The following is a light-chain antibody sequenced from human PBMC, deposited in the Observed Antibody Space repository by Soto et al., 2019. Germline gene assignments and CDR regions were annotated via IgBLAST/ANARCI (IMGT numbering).Light chain of an antibody. Sequence: EIVLTQSPATLSLSPGERATLSCRASQSVSSCLAWYQQKPGKAPRLLIYDASNRANGIPARFSGSGSGTAVITPISSLEHADVAVYYYQQRSNWPRYTFGQGTKLEIK. CDR2: DAS. V-gene: IGKV3-11*01. J-gene: IGKJ2*01. CDR1: QSVSSC. CDR3: QQRSNWPRYT.